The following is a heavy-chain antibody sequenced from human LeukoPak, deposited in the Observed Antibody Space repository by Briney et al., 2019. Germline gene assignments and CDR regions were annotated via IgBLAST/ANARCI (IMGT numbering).Heavy chain of an antibody. CDR3: ARWYSSSWYSSFYGMDV. D-gene: IGHD6-13*01. V-gene: IGHV4-59*08. CDR2: IYYSGST. Sequence: SGPTLVKPSETLSLTCTVSGGSISSYYWSWIRQPPGKGLEWIGYIYYSGSTNYNPSLKSRVTISVDTSKNQFSLKLSSVTAADTAVYYCARWYSSSWYSSFYGMDVWGQGTTVTVSS. J-gene: IGHJ6*02. CDR1: GGSISSYY.